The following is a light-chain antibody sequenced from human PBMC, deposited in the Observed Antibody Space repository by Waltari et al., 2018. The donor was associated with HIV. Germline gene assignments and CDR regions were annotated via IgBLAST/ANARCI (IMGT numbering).Light chain of an antibody. CDR1: QSVDSK. V-gene: IGKV3-15*01. CDR2: GAS. J-gene: IGKJ4*01. CDR3: QQYKNWPPLS. Sequence: EIVMTQSPVTLSVSQGERATLSCRASQSVDSKLAWYQQKPGQAPRLLIYGASTRAAGIPARFSGSGSGTEFTLTISSLQSEDFAVYYCQQYKNWPPLSFGGGTKVEIK.